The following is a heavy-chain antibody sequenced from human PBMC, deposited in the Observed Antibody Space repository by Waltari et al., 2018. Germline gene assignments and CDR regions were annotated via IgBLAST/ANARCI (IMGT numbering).Heavy chain of an antibody. CDR1: GFTFDDST. V-gene: IGHV3-43*01. CDR3: AKTGSPGYYYYYMDV. Sequence: EVQLVVSGGVVVQPGGSLRLSCAASGFTFDDSTIPRVRPARGKGLEWVSLISWDGGSTYYADSVKGRFTISRDNSKNSLYLQMNSLRTEDTALYYCAKTGSPGYYYYYMDVWGKGTTVTVSS. J-gene: IGHJ6*03. CDR2: ISWDGGST. D-gene: IGHD3-9*01.